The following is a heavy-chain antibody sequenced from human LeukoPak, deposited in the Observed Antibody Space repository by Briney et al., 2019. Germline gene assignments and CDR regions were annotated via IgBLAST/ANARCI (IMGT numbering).Heavy chain of an antibody. J-gene: IGHJ4*02. CDR2: IYYTGTT. CDR3: AGAPNRHFFQY. V-gene: IGHV4-59*01. CDR1: SGSITRYY. Sequence: SETLSLTCTVSSGSITRYYWSWIRQPPGKGLEYIGHIYYTGTTDYNPSLKSRVTMSVDTSKSQFSLRLISVTASDTAVYFCAGAPNRHFFQYWGQGTLVAVSS.